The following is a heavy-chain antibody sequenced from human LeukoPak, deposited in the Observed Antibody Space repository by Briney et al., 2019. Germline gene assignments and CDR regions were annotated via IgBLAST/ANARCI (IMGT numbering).Heavy chain of an antibody. V-gene: IGHV4-59*08. Sequence: SETLSLTCTVSGGSISSYYWSWIRQPPGKGLEWIGTLYHSGSTYYNPSLKSRVTISVDTSKNQLSLKLSSVTAADTAVYYCASGSSIWYYFDYWGQGTLVTVSS. CDR2: LYHSGST. CDR1: GGSISSYY. D-gene: IGHD6-13*01. CDR3: ASGSSIWYYFDY. J-gene: IGHJ4*02.